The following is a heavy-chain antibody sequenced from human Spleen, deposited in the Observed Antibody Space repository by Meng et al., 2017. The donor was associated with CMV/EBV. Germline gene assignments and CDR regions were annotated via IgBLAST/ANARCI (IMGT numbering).Heavy chain of an antibody. CDR2: IYYSGST. Sequence: TVSGGSISSGGYSWSWIRQQPGKGLEWIGYIYYSGSTYYNPSLKSRVTISVDTSKNQFSLNLSSVTAADTAVYYCAREGSSNWFDPWGQGTLVTVSS. J-gene: IGHJ5*02. D-gene: IGHD6-6*01. CDR3: AREGSSNWFDP. V-gene: IGHV4-31*03. CDR1: GGSISSGGYS.